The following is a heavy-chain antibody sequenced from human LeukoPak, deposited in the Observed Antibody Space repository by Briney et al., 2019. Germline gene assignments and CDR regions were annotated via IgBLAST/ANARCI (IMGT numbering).Heavy chain of an antibody. D-gene: IGHD5-12*01. CDR3: ARGGSGYETVCPY. CDR1: GYTFTGYY. V-gene: IGHV1-2*02. Sequence: ASVKVSCKASGYTFTGYYMHWVRQAPGQGLEWMGWINPNSGGTNYAQKFQGRVTMTRDTSISTAYVELSRLRSDGTAVYYCARGGSGYETVCPYWGQGTLVTVSS. CDR2: INPNSGGT. J-gene: IGHJ4*02.